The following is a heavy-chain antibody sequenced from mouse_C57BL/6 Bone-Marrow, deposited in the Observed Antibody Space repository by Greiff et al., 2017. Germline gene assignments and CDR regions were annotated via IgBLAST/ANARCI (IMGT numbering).Heavy chain of an antibody. J-gene: IGHJ1*03. Sequence: QVQLQQPGAELVKPGASVKLSCTASGYTFTSYWMHWVKQRPGRGLEWIGRIDPNSGGTKYKEKFKSKATLTVDKPSSTAYMQLSSLTSEASAVYYCARSHYYGSSYGYFDVWGKGTTVTVSS. D-gene: IGHD1-1*01. CDR1: GYTFTSYW. V-gene: IGHV1-72*01. CDR3: ARSHYYGSSYGYFDV. CDR2: IDPNSGGT.